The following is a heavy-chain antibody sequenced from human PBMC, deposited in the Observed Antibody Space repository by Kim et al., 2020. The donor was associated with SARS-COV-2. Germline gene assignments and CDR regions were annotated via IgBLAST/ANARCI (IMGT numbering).Heavy chain of an antibody. CDR2: T. CDR3: ARRRTGFDL. J-gene: IGHJ2*01. V-gene: IGHV4-34*13. Sequence: TNYKSTLRSRVTISLDTSKNQFSLVLTSVAAADTAVYYCARRRTGFDLWGRGTLVTVSS.